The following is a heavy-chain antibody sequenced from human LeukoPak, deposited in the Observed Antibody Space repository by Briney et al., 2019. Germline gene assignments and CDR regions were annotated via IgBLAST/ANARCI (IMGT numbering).Heavy chain of an antibody. D-gene: IGHD3-22*01. CDR3: WTEGGYYSVSSAAYSAL. CDR1: GFTFSDNY. CDR2: IYIGGHT. V-gene: IGHV3-53*01. J-gene: IGHJ2*01. Sequence: PGGSLRLSCVASGFTFSDNYMSWVRQAPGKGLEWVSLIYIGGHTYYPGCVKGRFTIFRKNSKNTVSLQMEHLKAEDHAVYYCWTEGGYYSVSSAAYSALSGRGTLFTVSS.